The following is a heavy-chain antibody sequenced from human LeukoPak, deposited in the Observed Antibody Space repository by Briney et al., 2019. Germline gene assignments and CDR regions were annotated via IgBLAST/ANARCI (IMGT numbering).Heavy chain of an antibody. J-gene: IGHJ4*02. CDR2: INPNSGGT. V-gene: IGHV1-2*02. CDR1: GGTFSSYA. Sequence: ASVKVSCKASGGTFSSYAISWVRQAPGQGLEWMGWINPNSGGTNYAQKFQGRVTMTRDTSISTAYMELSRLRSDDTAVYYCASDSGWSYPVDYWGQGTLVTVSS. D-gene: IGHD1-26*01. CDR3: ASDSGWSYPVDY.